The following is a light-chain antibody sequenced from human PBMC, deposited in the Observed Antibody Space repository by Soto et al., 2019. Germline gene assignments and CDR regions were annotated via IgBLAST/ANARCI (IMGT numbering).Light chain of an antibody. V-gene: IGKV1-39*01. J-gene: IGKJ5*01. CDR1: QSISSY. CDR2: AAS. Sequence: DVHMTHSPSSLSASVVDRGTITFLASQSISSYLNWYQQKPGKAPKLLIYAASSLQSGVPSRFSGSGSGTDFTLTISSLQPEDFATYYCQQSYSTPTFGQGTRLEI. CDR3: QQSYSTPT.